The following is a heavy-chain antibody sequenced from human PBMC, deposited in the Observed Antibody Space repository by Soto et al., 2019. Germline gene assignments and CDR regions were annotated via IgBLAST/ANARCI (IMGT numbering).Heavy chain of an antibody. Sequence: SETLSLTCTVSGGSISSGDYYWSWIRQPPGKGLEWIGYIYYSGSTYYNPSLKSRVTISVDTSKNQFSLKLSSVTAADTAVYYCARSYCSGGSCWKYYFDYWGQGTLVTVSS. V-gene: IGHV4-30-4*01. CDR3: ARSYCSGGSCWKYYFDY. D-gene: IGHD2-15*01. CDR1: GGSISSGDYY. J-gene: IGHJ4*02. CDR2: IYYSGST.